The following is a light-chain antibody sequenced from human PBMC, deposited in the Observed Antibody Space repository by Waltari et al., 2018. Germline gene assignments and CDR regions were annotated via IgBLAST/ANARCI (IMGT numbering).Light chain of an antibody. CDR1: QGISSY. V-gene: IGKV1-39*01. CDR3: QQSYSTPPEHP. J-gene: IGKJ4*01. Sequence: DIQMTQSPSSLSASVGDRATSTCRASQGISSYLNWDQQKPGKAPKLLIDAASRLQSGVPSRFSGSGSGTDCTLTISRLQPEDFATYDCQQSYSTPPEHPCGGVTRVWIK. CDR2: AAS.